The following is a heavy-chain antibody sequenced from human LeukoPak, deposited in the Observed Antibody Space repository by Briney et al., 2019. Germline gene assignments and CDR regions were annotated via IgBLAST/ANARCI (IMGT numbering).Heavy chain of an antibody. D-gene: IGHD1-7*01. V-gene: IGHV1-69*13. CDR2: IIPIFGTA. Sequence: PWASVKVSCKASGGTFSSYAISWVRQAPGQGLEWMGGIIPIFGTANYAQKFQGRVTITADESTSTAYMELSSLRSEDTAVYYCARVNWNYAPLPSRYYYYYMDVWGKGTTVTVSS. CDR1: GGTFSSYA. CDR3: ARVNWNYAPLPSRYYYYYMDV. J-gene: IGHJ6*03.